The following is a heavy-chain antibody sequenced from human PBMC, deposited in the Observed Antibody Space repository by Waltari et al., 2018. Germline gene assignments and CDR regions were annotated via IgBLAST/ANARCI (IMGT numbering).Heavy chain of an antibody. CDR1: GGSISNDSYY. V-gene: IGHV4-39*01. CDR3: ARATRIMITFGGVIAFDP. CDR2: IYHTGST. Sequence: QLQLQESGPGLVKPSETLSLTCTVSGGSISNDSYYWGWIRQPPGKGVEWIGSIYHTGSTYYNPSLKSRVTVSQDTPKNQFSLKLSSVTAADTALYYCARATRIMITFGGVIAFDPWGQGTLVTVSS. D-gene: IGHD3-16*02. J-gene: IGHJ5*02.